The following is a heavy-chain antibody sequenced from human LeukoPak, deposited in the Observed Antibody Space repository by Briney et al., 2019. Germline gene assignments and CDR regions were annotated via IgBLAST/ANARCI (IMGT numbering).Heavy chain of an antibody. D-gene: IGHD2-21*01. CDR3: ARHVEARFDP. Sequence: SETLSLICTVSGGSISSYYWSWIRQPPGKGLEWIGYIYYSGSTNYNPSLKSRVTISVDTSKNQFSLKLSSVTAADTAVYYCARHVEARFDPWGQGTLVTVSS. CDR2: IYYSGST. CDR1: GGSISSYY. V-gene: IGHV4-59*08. J-gene: IGHJ5*02.